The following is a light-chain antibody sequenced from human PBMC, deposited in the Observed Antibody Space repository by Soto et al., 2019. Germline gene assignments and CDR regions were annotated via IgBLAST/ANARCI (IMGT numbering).Light chain of an antibody. V-gene: IGLV2-23*02. Sequence: QSVLTQPASVSGSPGQSINISCTGTSSDVGIYDLVSWYKHHTGRAPQLIIYEVTKRPSGVSNRFSGSKSGNTASLTISGLQAEDEADYYCCSYAGSSTFVFGTGTKLTVL. J-gene: IGLJ1*01. CDR2: EVT. CDR1: SSDVGIYDL. CDR3: CSYAGSSTFV.